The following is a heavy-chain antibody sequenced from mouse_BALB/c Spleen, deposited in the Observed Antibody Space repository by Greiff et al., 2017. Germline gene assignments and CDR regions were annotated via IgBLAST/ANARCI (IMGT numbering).Heavy chain of an antibody. Sequence: EVMLVESGGGLVKPGGSLKLSCAASGFTFSSYAMSWVRQTPEKRLEWVASISSGGSTYYPDSVKGRFTISRDNARNILYLQMSSLRSEDTAMYYCASPHYYGSSYYAMDYWGQGTSVTVSS. J-gene: IGHJ4*01. V-gene: IGHV5-6-5*01. CDR1: GFTFSSYA. CDR3: ASPHYYGSSYYAMDY. CDR2: ISSGGST. D-gene: IGHD1-1*01.